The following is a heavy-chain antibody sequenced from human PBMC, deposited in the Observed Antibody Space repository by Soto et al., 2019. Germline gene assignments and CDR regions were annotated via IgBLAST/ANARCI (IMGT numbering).Heavy chain of an antibody. CDR1: GYSFTSYW. Sequence: PGESLKISCKGSGYSFTSYWIAWVRQMPGKGLEWMGIIYPGDSDTRYSPSFQGQVTISADKSISTAYLQWSSLKASDTAMYYCARLSGYYGYGDAFDIWGQGTMVTVSS. CDR3: ARLSGYYGYGDAFDI. CDR2: IYPGDSDT. J-gene: IGHJ3*02. V-gene: IGHV5-51*01. D-gene: IGHD3-22*01.